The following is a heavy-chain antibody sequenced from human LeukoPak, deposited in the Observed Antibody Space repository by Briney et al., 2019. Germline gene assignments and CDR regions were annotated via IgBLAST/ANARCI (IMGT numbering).Heavy chain of an antibody. V-gene: IGHV1-18*01. D-gene: IGHD1-26*01. CDR1: GYTFTTYG. CDR3: ARGARIVGATRLVDY. Sequence: ASVKVSCKTSGYTFTTYGITWVRQAPGQGLEWMGWISGYSGNTNYAQKFQGRVTMTTDTSTSTAYMELRSLRSDDTAVYYCARGARIVGATRLVDYWGQGTLVTVSS. J-gene: IGHJ4*02. CDR2: ISGYSGNT.